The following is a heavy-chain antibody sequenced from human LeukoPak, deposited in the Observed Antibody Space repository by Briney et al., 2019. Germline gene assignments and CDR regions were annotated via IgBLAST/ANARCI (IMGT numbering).Heavy chain of an antibody. Sequence: ASVKVSCKASGYTFTSYAMHWVRQAPGQRLEWMGWINAGNGNTKYSQKFQGRVTITRDTSASTAYMELSSLRSEDTAVYYCARADLEAPNWFDPWGQGTLDTVSS. CDR1: GYTFTSYA. J-gene: IGHJ5*02. V-gene: IGHV1-3*01. CDR3: ARADLEAPNWFDP. CDR2: INAGNGNT.